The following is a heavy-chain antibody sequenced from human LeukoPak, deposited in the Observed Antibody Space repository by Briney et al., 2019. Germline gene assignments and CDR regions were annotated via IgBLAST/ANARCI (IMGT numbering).Heavy chain of an antibody. D-gene: IGHD1-26*01. CDR2: ISNSGGST. CDR3: ARERGEVGAFDY. CDR1: GFTFSNYA. Sequence: GGSLRLSCAASGFTFSNYAMSWVRQAPGKGLEWVSTISNSGGSTYCADSVKGRFTISRDNSKNTLYLQMNSLRAEDTAVYYCARERGEVGAFDYWGQGTLVTVSS. V-gene: IGHV3-23*01. J-gene: IGHJ4*02.